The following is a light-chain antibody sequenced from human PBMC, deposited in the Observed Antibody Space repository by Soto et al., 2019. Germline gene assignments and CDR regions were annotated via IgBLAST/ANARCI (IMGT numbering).Light chain of an antibody. CDR1: QTVGTF. CDR3: QQSYSIRSWT. V-gene: IGKV1-39*01. Sequence: DIQMTQSPSSLSASVGDRVTIPCRASQTVGTFLNWYQQSPGRAPNLLIYAASNLPTGVPSRFSGSGSGTDFTLTINSLQPEDFGTYYCQQSYSIRSWTFGQGTKVDI. CDR2: AAS. J-gene: IGKJ1*01.